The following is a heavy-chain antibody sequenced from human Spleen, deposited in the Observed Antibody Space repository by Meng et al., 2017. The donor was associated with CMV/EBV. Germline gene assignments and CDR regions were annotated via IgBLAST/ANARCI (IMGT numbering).Heavy chain of an antibody. J-gene: IGHJ2*01. D-gene: IGHD2-2*01. V-gene: IGHV5-51*01. CDR3: ATQVDSSSLDFGL. CDR2: IHPSDSDT. CDR1: RFTFSTDW. Sequence: KGSRFTFSTDWIAWLRQKPGKGPEWMGIIHPSDSDTRYSPSFQGKVTFSVDNSISTAYLRWRSLKVSDTAMYYCATQVDSSSLDFGLWGRGSLVTVSS.